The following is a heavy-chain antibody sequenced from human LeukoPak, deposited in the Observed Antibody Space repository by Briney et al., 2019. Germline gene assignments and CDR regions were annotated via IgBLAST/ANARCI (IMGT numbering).Heavy chain of an antibody. Sequence: GGSLRLSCAASGFTFSSYWMSWVRQAPGKGLEWVANIKQDGSEKYYVDSVKGRFTISRDNSKNTLYLQMNSLRAEDTAVYYCAKEYYDSTIGYFDYWGQGTLVTVSS. D-gene: IGHD3-3*01. J-gene: IGHJ4*02. CDR2: IKQDGSEK. CDR1: GFTFSSYW. CDR3: AKEYYDSTIGYFDY. V-gene: IGHV3-7*03.